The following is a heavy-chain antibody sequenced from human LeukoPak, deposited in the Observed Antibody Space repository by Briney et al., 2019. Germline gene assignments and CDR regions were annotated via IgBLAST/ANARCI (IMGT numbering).Heavy chain of an antibody. D-gene: IGHD3-10*01. J-gene: IGHJ4*02. Sequence: GGSLRLSCAGSGFTFSSNGMSWVRQAPGKGLEWVSAISGSGGRTYYADSVKGRFTISRDNSKNTLYLQMNSLRAEDTAVYYCARESGLWFGEPIDYWGQGTLVTVSS. CDR3: ARESGLWFGEPIDY. V-gene: IGHV3-23*01. CDR2: ISGSGGRT. CDR1: GFTFSSNG.